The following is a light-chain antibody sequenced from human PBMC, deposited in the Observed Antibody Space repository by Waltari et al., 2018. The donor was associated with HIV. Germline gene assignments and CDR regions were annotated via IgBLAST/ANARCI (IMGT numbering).Light chain of an antibody. Sequence: QTVVTQEPSLTVSPGGTVTLNCASNTGAVTRGTYPNGFQQKPGQAPRALIYSTNNKHSWTLARFSGALLGGKAALTLSVVQPEDEAEYYCLLYYDGVRVFGGGTKLTVL. V-gene: IGLV7-43*01. CDR1: TGAVTRGTY. CDR2: STN. CDR3: LLYYDGVRV. J-gene: IGLJ3*02.